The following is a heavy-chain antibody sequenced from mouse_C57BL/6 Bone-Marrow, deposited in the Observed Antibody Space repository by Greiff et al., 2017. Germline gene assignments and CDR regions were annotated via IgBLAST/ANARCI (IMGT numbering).Heavy chain of an antibody. J-gene: IGHJ3*01. CDR3: TRVVYYDYDGWFAY. CDR2: ISSGGDYI. Sequence: DVMLVESGEGLVKPGGSLKLSCAASGFTFSSYAMSWVRQTPEKRLEWVAYISSGGDYIYYADTVKGRFTISRDNARNTLYLQMSSLKSEDTAMYYCTRVVYYDYDGWFAYWGQGTLVTVSA. V-gene: IGHV5-9-1*02. CDR1: GFTFSSYA. D-gene: IGHD2-4*01.